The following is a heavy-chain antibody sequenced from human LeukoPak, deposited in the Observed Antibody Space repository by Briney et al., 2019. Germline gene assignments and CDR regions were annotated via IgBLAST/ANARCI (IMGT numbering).Heavy chain of an antibody. J-gene: IGHJ4*02. CDR3: ARRYDTSSIDY. CDR2: IYPDDSNT. V-gene: IGHV5-51*01. CDR1: GYSFSTYW. D-gene: IGHD6-6*01. Sequence: GESLKISCTGSGYSFSTYWIGWVRQMPGQGLEWMGIIYPDDSNTRYSPSFQGQVTISADKSISTAYLQWSSLKASDTAMYYCARRYDTSSIDYWGQGTLVTVSS.